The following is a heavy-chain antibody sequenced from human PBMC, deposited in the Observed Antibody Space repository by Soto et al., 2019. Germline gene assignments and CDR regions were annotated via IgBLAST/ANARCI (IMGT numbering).Heavy chain of an antibody. CDR1: GFTFSSYA. V-gene: IGHV3-23*01. Sequence: GGSLRLSCAASGFTFSSYAMSWVRPAPGKGLEWVSAISGSGGSTYYADSVKGRFTISRDNSKNTLYLQMNSLRAEDTAVYYCAKGVVGILTYFDYWGQGTLVTVSS. CDR2: ISGSGGST. D-gene: IGHD3-9*01. J-gene: IGHJ4*02. CDR3: AKGVVGILTYFDY.